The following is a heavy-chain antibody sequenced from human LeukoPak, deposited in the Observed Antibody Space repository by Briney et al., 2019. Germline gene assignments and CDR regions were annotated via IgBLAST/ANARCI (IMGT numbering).Heavy chain of an antibody. CDR3: ARKSRDAYNP. V-gene: IGHV1-2*02. J-gene: IGHJ5*02. Sequence: ASVKVSCKGSGYTFNGNFIHWVRQAPGQGLEWMGWINPNSGTTTYAQKFHGRVTLTRDTSITTAYMDLSGPRSDDTAVYYCARKSRDAYNPWGQGTLVTVSS. D-gene: IGHD5-24*01. CDR2: INPNSGTT. CDR1: GYTFNGNF.